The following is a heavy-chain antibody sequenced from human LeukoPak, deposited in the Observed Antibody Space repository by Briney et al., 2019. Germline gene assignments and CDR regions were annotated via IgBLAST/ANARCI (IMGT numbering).Heavy chain of an antibody. D-gene: IGHD3-10*01. V-gene: IGHV4-30-4*08. J-gene: IGHJ4*02. CDR2: IHYSGNT. CDR1: GGSISSGDYY. Sequence: SQTLSLTCTVSGGSISSGDYYWSWLRQPPGKGLEWIGYIHYSGNTYYNPSLKSRLTISVDASKNQFSLKLSSVTAADTAVYYCTRAAGDGDYWGQGTLVIVSS. CDR3: TRAAGDGDY.